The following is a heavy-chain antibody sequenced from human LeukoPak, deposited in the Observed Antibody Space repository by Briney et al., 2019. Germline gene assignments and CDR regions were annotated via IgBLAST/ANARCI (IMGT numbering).Heavy chain of an antibody. CDR1: GFTLSTDS. CDR2: ISYDSAIK. CDR3: VRDNPRCCGVVPVNIDDF. D-gene: IGHD2-15*01. J-gene: IGHJ4*02. V-gene: IGHV3-48*01. Sequence: GWAVTLSCAASGFTLSTDSMNWVRQAPGRGLEGMSYISYDSAIKYYADSVRGRFTISRDNAKNSLSLQMHSLRAEDTAVYYCVRDNPRCCGVVPVNIDDFWGQGTLVTVSS.